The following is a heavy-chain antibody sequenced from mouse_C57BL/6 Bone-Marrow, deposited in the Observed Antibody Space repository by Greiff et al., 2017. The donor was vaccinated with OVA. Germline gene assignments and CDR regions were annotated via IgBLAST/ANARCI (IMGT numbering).Heavy chain of an antibody. CDR2: IYPRDGST. J-gene: IGHJ2*01. D-gene: IGHD2-3*01. CDR1: GYTFTDHT. Sequence: VKLMESDAELVKPGASVKISCKVSGYTFTDHTIHWMKQRPEQGLEWIGYIYPRDGSTKYNEKFKGKATLTADNSSSTAYMQLNSLTSEDSAVYYCAINYYGYYEGGCFDYWGQGTPLTVSA. CDR3: AINYYGYYEGGCFDY. V-gene: IGHV1-78*01.